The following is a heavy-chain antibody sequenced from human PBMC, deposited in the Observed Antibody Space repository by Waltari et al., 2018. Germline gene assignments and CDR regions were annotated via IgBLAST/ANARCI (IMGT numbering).Heavy chain of an antibody. CDR1: GFTFSSYG. CDR3: AKEAPPYGSGSYLVFDY. D-gene: IGHD3-10*01. Sequence: QVHLVESGGGVGQPGGSLRLSCAASGFTFSSYGMNWVRQAPGKWLEWVAFRRDDGSNKYHADSGKGRFTISRDNSKNTLYLQMNSLEPEDTAGYYCAKEAPPYGSGSYLVFDYWGQGTLVTVSS. V-gene: IGHV3-30*02. J-gene: IGHJ4*02. CDR2: RRDDGSNK.